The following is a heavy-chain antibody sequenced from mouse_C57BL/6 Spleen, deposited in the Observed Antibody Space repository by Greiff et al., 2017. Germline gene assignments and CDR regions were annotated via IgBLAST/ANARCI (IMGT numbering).Heavy chain of an antibody. D-gene: IGHD3-1*01. CDR2: ILPGSSST. CDR1: GYTFTGYW. J-gene: IGHJ3*01. V-gene: IGHV1-9*01. Sequence: QVQLQQSGAELMKPGASVKLSCKATGYTFTGYWIEWVKQRPGHGLEWIGEILPGSSSTNYNEKFNGKATFTAETSSNSAYMRPSSLTTEDSAMYYCASSGEEEVAWFAYWGQGTLVTVSA. CDR3: ASSGEEEVAWFAY.